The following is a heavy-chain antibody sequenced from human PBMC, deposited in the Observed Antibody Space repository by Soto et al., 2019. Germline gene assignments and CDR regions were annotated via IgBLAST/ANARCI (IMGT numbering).Heavy chain of an antibody. J-gene: IGHJ4*02. CDR2: IYYNGNT. V-gene: IGHV4-59*11. CDR3: TRANWYSEY. D-gene: IGHD7-27*01. Sequence: QVQLQESGPGLVKPSEPLSLTCSVSGGSISNHYWSWIRQPPGKGLEWIGYIYYNGNTNYNPSLKSRVTMSVDTSRNQISLKLTTVTAADTAVYYCTRANWYSEYWGLGTLVTVSS. CDR1: GGSISNHY.